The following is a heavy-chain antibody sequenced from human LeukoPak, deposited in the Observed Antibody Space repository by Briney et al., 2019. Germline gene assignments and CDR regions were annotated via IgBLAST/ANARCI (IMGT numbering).Heavy chain of an antibody. D-gene: IGHD2-15*01. CDR2: ISAYNGNT. V-gene: IGHV1-18*01. CDR3: ARASYCSDGSCYSDY. J-gene: IGHJ4*02. CDR1: AYTFSSYS. Sequence: ASVQVSCKASAYTFSSYSISWVRQAPGQGLEGMGWISAYNGNTIYAQKAKRRVTSTTDTSTSTAYMELRSLKSADTAVYYCARASYCSDGSCYSDYWGQGTLVTVSS.